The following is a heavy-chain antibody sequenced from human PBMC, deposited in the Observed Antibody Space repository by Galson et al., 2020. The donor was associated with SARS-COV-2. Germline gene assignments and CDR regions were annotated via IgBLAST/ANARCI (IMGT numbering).Heavy chain of an antibody. CDR2: VYHSGST. Sequence: SELLSLTCAASGYSISSGYYWGWIRQPPGKGLEWIGSVYHSGSTYYTPSLKSRITISVDTSKNQFSLKLNSVTAADAAVYYCATLGGGDNFWSGGYFALDVWGRGTTVTVSS. V-gene: IGHV4-38-2*01. D-gene: IGHD3-3*01. CDR1: GYSISSGYY. CDR3: ATLGGGDNFWSGGYFALDV. J-gene: IGHJ6*02.